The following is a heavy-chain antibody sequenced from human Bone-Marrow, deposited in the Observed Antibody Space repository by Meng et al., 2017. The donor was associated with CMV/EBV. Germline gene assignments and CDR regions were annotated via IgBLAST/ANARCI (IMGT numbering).Heavy chain of an antibody. J-gene: IGHJ4*02. CDR3: AHGDTFFFEH. D-gene: IGHD3-16*01. CDR1: GCSSSRSW. V-gene: IGHV3-7*01. CDR2: IKPDASG. Sequence: GGSLRLSCADSGCSSSRSWMNWVRQAPGKGLEWVANIKPDASGYFGDAVKGRFTISRDNAKNSLYLQMNSLRVEDTAVYYCAHGDTFFFEHWGQGILVTVSS.